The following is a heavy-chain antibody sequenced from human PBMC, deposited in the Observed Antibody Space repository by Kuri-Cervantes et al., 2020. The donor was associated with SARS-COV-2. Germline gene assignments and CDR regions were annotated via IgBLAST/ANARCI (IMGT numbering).Heavy chain of an antibody. V-gene: IGHV4-34*01. Sequence: SETLSLTCAVYGGSFSGYYWSWIRQPPGRGLEWIGEINHSGSTNYNPPLKSRVTISVDTSKNQFSLKLSSVTAADTAVYYCARGRFEYSSSSYLRAYYYYYYGMDVWGQGNTV. CDR3: ARGRFEYSSSSYLRAYYYYYYGMDV. D-gene: IGHD6-6*01. J-gene: IGHJ6*01. CDR1: GGSFSGYY. CDR2: INHSGST.